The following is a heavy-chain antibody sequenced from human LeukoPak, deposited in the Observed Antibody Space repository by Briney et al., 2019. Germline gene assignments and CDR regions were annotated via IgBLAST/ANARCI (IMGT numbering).Heavy chain of an antibody. CDR2: ISSSGSTI. V-gene: IGHV3-11*01. CDR1: GFTFSDYY. CDR3: ARVSSTGAFDI. Sequence: GGPLRLSCAASGFTFSDYYMSWIRQAPGKGLEWVSYISSSGSTIYYADSVKGRFTISRDNAKNSLYLQMNSLRAEDTVVYYCARVSSTGAFDIWGQGTMVTVSS. J-gene: IGHJ3*02.